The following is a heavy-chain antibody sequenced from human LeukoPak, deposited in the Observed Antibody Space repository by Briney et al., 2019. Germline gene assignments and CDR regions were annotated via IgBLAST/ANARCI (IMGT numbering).Heavy chain of an antibody. CDR3: ASKVVGENYYYYYMDV. CDR1: GGTFISYA. D-gene: IGHD1-26*01. Sequence: SVKVSCKASGGTFISYAISWVRQAPGQGLEWMGGIIPIFGTANYAQKFQGRVTITADESTSTAYMELSSLRSEDTAVYYCASKVVGENYYYYYMDVWGKGTTVTVSS. V-gene: IGHV1-69*13. J-gene: IGHJ6*03. CDR2: IIPIFGTA.